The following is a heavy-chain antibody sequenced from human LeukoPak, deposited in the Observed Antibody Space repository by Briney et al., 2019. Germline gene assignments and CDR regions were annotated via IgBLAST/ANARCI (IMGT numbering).Heavy chain of an antibody. CDR2: ISSSSSTI. CDR1: GFTFSSYS. V-gene: IGHV3-48*01. D-gene: IGHD3-22*01. Sequence: GGSLRVSCAASGFTFSSYSMNWVRQAPGKGLEWVSYISSSSSTIYYADSVKGRFTISRDNAKNSLYLQMNSLRAGDTAVYYCARVSSPDYYDSSGNFDYWGQGTLVTVSS. CDR3: ARVSSPDYYDSSGNFDY. J-gene: IGHJ4*02.